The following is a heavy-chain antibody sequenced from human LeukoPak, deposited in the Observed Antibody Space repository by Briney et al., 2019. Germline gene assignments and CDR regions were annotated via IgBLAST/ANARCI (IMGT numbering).Heavy chain of an antibody. CDR3: ATYGYIYEDAFDI. CDR2: VSSDENRK. D-gene: IGHD5-24*01. J-gene: IGHJ3*02. Sequence: GGSLRLSCAASGFNFSRYGMHWVRQAPGKGLEWLAVVSSDENRKYFADSVTGRFTISRDNAKNTLYLHMDRLKPDDTAVYYCATYGYIYEDAFDIWGQGTMVTVSS. CDR1: GFNFSRYG. V-gene: IGHV3-30*03.